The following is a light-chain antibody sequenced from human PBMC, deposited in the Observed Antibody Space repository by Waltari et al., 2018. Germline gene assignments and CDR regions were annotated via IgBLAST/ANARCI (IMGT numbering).Light chain of an antibody. V-gene: IGLV4-69*01. CDR1: SGHSSNT. CDR2: VNSDGSH. Sequence: QLVLTQSPSASASLGASVKLTCTLSSGHSSNTIAWHQQQPEKGPRYLMKVNSDGSHSKGDGIPDRFSGSISGAERYLPIATLQSEDGADYFCQTGGHGTWVFGGGTKLTVL. CDR3: QTGGHGTWV. J-gene: IGLJ3*02.